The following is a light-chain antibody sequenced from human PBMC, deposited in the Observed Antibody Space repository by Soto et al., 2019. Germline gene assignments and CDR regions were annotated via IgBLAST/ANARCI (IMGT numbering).Light chain of an antibody. V-gene: IGKV3-20*01. CDR1: QSVPSNF. Sequence: EIVLTQSPGTLSLSPGERATLYCRASQSVPSNFLAWYQQRPGQAPTLLIYDVSRRAAGIPDRFSGSGSGTDFTLPISRLEPEDFAVYYCQQYDSSSTFGQGTKVEIK. CDR3: QQYDSSST. J-gene: IGKJ1*01. CDR2: DVS.